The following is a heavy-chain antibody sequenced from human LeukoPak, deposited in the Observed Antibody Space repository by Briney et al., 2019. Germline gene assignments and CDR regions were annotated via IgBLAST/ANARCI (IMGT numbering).Heavy chain of an antibody. CDR1: GYTFTGYY. D-gene: IGHD1-26*01. CDR2: INPNSGGT. Sequence: GASVKVSCKASGYTFTGYYMHWVRQAPGQGLEWMGWINPNSGGTNYAQKFQGRVTMTRDTSISTAYMELSRLRSDDTAVYYCARTNSGSYVYYYYYYMDVWGKGTTVTVSS. J-gene: IGHJ6*03. V-gene: IGHV1-2*02. CDR3: ARTNSGSYVYYYYYYMDV.